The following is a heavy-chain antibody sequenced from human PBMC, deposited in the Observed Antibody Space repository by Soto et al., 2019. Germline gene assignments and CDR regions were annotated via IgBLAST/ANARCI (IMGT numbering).Heavy chain of an antibody. V-gene: IGHV5-10-1*01. D-gene: IGHD6-19*01. CDR2: IDPSDSYT. CDR3: ARHSEYSSGWYYFDY. CDR1: GYSFTSYW. Sequence: GESLKISCKCSGYSFTSYWISWVVQMPGKGLEWMGRIDPSDSYTNYSPSFQGHVTISADKSISTAYLQWSSLKASDTAMYYCARHSEYSSGWYYFDYWGQGTLVTVSS. J-gene: IGHJ4*02.